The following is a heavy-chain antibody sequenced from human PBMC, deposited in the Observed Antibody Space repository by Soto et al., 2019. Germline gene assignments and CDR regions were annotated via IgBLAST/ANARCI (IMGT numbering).Heavy chain of an antibody. Sequence: QITLKESGPTLVKPTQTLTLTCTFSGFSLSTSGVGVGWIRQPPGKALEWLALIYWDDDKRYSPSLKSRLTITKDTSNNQVVLTMTNIDPVDTATYYCAHSRSSGWYPYFDYWGQGTLVTVSS. V-gene: IGHV2-5*02. J-gene: IGHJ4*02. D-gene: IGHD6-19*01. CDR1: GFSLSTSGVG. CDR3: AHSRSSGWYPYFDY. CDR2: IYWDDDK.